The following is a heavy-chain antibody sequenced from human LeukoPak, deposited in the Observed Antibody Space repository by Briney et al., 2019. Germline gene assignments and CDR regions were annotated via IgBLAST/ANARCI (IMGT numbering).Heavy chain of an antibody. CDR1: GYTFTGYY. V-gene: IGHV1-69*04. CDR2: IIPILGIA. J-gene: IGHJ4*02. CDR3: ARDSSRSYDYVWGSYHSL. D-gene: IGHD3-16*02. Sequence: SVKVSCKASGYTFTGYYMHWVRQAPGQGLEWMGRIIPILGIANYAQKFQGRVTITADKSTSTAYMELSSLRSEDTAVYYCARDSSRSYDYVWGSYHSLWGQGTLVTVSS.